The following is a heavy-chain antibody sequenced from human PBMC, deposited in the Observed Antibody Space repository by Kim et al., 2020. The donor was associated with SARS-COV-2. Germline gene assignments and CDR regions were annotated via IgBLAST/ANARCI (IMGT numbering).Heavy chain of an antibody. CDR3: ARDRPTVTTLSIQAFDY. J-gene: IGHJ4*02. D-gene: IGHD4-17*01. Sequence: GGSLRLSCAASGFTFSSYSMNWVRQAPGKGLEWVSYISSSSSTIYYADSVKGRFTISRDNAKNSLYLQMNSLRDEDTAVYYCARDRPTVTTLSIQAFDYWGQGTLVTVSS. CDR2: ISSSSSTI. V-gene: IGHV3-48*02. CDR1: GFTFSSYS.